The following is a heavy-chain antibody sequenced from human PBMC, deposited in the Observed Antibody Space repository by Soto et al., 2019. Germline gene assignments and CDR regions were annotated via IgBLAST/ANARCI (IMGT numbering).Heavy chain of an antibody. CDR2: IKSDGSST. J-gene: IGHJ6*02. Sequence: EVQLVESGGGLVQPGGSLRLSCAASGFTFSSYWMLWVRQAPGKGLVWVSSIKSDGSSTNYADSVKGRFTISRDNGKNTLYLQMNSLRAEDTAVYYCATERWLQNHGQYFYYGIDVWGRGTMVTVSS. CDR1: GFTFSSYW. D-gene: IGHD5-12*01. CDR3: ATERWLQNHGQYFYYGIDV. V-gene: IGHV3-74*01.